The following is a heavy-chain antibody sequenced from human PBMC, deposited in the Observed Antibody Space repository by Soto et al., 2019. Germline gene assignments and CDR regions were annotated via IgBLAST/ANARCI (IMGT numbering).Heavy chain of an antibody. V-gene: IGHV4-34*01. J-gene: IGHJ4*02. CDR1: GGSFSGYY. CDR3: ARKSSWYYFDY. D-gene: IGHD6-13*01. Sequence: SETLSLTCAVYGGSFSGYYWSWIRQPPGKGLEWIGEINHSGSTNYNPSLKSRVTISVDTSKNQFSLKLSSVTAADTAVYYCARKSSWYYFDYWGQGTLVTVPQ. CDR2: INHSGST.